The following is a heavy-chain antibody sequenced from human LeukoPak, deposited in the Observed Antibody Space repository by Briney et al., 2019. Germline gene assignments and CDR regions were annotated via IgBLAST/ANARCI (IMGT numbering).Heavy chain of an antibody. Sequence: TGGSLRLSCAASGFTFSSDGMHWVRQAPGKGLEWVAVISYDGSNKYYADSVKGRFTISRDNSKNTLYLQMNSLRAEDTAVYYCAKRVVMGRFGEGYGMDVWGQGTTVTVSS. J-gene: IGHJ6*02. CDR3: AKRVVMGRFGEGYGMDV. CDR2: ISYDGSNK. CDR1: GFTFSSDG. D-gene: IGHD3-10*01. V-gene: IGHV3-30*18.